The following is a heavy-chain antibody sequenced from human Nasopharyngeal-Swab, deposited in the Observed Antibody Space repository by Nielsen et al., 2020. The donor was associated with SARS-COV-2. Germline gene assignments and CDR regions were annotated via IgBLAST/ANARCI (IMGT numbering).Heavy chain of an antibody. CDR2: ISYDGSNK. D-gene: IGHD6-13*01. CDR3: AAEATGTDAFDI. J-gene: IGHJ3*02. CDR1: GFTFSSYA. V-gene: IGHV3-30*04. Sequence: GESLKISCAASGFTFSSYAMHWVRQAPGKGLEWVAVISYDGSNKYYADSVKGRFTIPRDNSKNTLYLQMNSLRAEDTAVYYCAAEATGTDAFDIWGQGTMVTVSS.